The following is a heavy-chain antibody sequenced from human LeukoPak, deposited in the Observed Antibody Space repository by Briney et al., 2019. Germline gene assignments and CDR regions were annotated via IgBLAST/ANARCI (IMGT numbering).Heavy chain of an antibody. V-gene: IGHV4-39*07. Sequence: SETLSLTCTVSGGSISSNSYYWGWIRQPPGKGLEWIGSIYYSGSTYYNPSLKSRVTISVDTSKNQFSLKLSSVTAADTAVYYCATALEEVTTLGWRFDIWGQGTMVTVSS. CDR1: GGSISSNSYY. J-gene: IGHJ3*02. D-gene: IGHD4-17*01. CDR3: ATALEEVTTLGWRFDI. CDR2: IYYSGST.